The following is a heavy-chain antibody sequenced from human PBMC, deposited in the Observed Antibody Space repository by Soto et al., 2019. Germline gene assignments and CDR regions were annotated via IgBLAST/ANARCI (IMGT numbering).Heavy chain of an antibody. J-gene: IGHJ4*02. V-gene: IGHV4-4*02. CDR2: IYHSGSI. CDR3: ATLPPRIELAVLPIPT. Sequence: QVQLQESGPGLVKPSGTLSLTCAVSGGSISSTNWWSWVRQSPGKGLEWIGEIYHSGSINYNPSLRGRVTITVDKSTNQSTLKIRAVTAADTAMYYCATLPPRIELAVLPIPTWGQGTLVTVTS. D-gene: IGHD2-2*02. CDR1: GGSISSTNW.